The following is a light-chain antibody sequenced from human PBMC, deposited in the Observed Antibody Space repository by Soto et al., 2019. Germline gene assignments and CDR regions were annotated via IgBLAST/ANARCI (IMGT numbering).Light chain of an antibody. J-gene: IGLJ1*01. CDR3: SSYTSSSTLV. Sequence: QSALTQPASVSGSPGQSITISCTGTSSEVGGYNYVSWYQQHPGKAPKLMICEVSNRPSGVSNRFSGSKSGNTASLTISGLQAEDEADYYCSSYTSSSTLVFGTGTKLTVL. CDR1: SSEVGGYNY. CDR2: EVS. V-gene: IGLV2-14*01.